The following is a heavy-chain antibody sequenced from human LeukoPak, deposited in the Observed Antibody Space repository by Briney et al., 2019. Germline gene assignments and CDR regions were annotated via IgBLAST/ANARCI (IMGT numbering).Heavy chain of an antibody. Sequence: GGSLRLSCAASGFTFSSYEMNWVRQAPGKGLEWVSYISSSGSTIYYADSVKGRFTISRDNAKNSLYLQMNSLRAEDTTVYYCAELGITMIGGVWGEGTTVTISS. CDR2: ISSSGSTI. V-gene: IGHV3-48*03. CDR1: GFTFSSYE. CDR3: AELGITMIGGV. J-gene: IGHJ6*04. D-gene: IGHD3-10*02.